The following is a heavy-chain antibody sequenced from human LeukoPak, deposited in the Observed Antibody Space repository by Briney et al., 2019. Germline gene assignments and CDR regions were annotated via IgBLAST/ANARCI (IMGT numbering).Heavy chain of an antibody. CDR1: GGTFSSYA. D-gene: IGHD5-18*01. CDR3: ARARPRRGYSYGYLDY. V-gene: IGHV1-69*01. CDR2: IIPIFGTA. J-gene: IGHJ4*02. Sequence: SVKVSCKASGGTFSSYAISWVRQAPGQGLEWMGGIIPIFGTANYAQKFQGRVTITADESTSTAYMELSSLRSEDTAVYYCARARPRRGYSYGYLDYWGQGTLVTVSS.